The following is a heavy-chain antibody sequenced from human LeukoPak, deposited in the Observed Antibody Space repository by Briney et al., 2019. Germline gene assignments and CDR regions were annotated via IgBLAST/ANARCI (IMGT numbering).Heavy chain of an antibody. V-gene: IGHV1-8*02. J-gene: IGHJ6*02. Sequence: ASVKVSCKASGGTFSSYAINWVRQATGQGLEWMGWMNPNSGNTGYAQKFQGRVTMTRNTSISTAYMELSSLRSEDTAVYYCARGQESYYDILTGYYSYYYYYGMDVWGQGTTVTVSS. D-gene: IGHD3-9*01. CDR3: ARGQESYYDILTGYYSYYYYYGMDV. CDR2: MNPNSGNT. CDR1: GGTFSSYA.